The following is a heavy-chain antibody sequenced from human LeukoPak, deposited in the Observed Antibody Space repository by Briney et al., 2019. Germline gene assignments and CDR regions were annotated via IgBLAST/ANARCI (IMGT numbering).Heavy chain of an antibody. CDR1: GYTFTSYG. J-gene: IGHJ4*02. Sequence: ASVKVSCKASGYTFTSYGISWVRQAPGQGLEWMGWISAYNGNTNYAQKLQGRVTMTTDTSTSTAYMELRSLRSDDTAVYYCARSEPLRPWYHFDYWGQGTLVTVSS. D-gene: IGHD1-14*01. V-gene: IGHV1-18*01. CDR3: ARSEPLRPWYHFDY. CDR2: ISAYNGNT.